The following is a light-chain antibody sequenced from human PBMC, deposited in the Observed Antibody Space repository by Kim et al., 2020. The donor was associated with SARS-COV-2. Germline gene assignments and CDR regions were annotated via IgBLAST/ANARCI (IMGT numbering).Light chain of an antibody. CDR2: SAT. CDR3: QSYDSSLSGSV. Sequence: QSVTISCTGSSSNIGAGFDVHWYQKFPGRAPKLLIYSATYRPSGVPDRFSGSKSGTSASLAITGLQAEDEADYYCQSYDSSLSGSVFGGGTKVTVL. CDR1: SSNIGAGFD. V-gene: IGLV1-40*01. J-gene: IGLJ3*02.